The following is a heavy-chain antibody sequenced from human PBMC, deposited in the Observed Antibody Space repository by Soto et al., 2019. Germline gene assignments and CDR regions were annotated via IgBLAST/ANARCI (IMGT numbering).Heavy chain of an antibody. D-gene: IGHD3-3*01. J-gene: IGHJ3*02. V-gene: IGHV1-69*12. CDR1: GGTFSSYA. CDR3: ATADRVVKYVGHDAFAI. CDR2: IIPSFGTA. Sequence: QVQLVQSGAEVKKPGSSVKVSCKASGGTFSSYAINWVRQAPGQGLEWMGGIIPSFGTANYALKFKGRVTITAADSTGTAYIELSSLSSEDTAVYYCATADRVVKYVGHDAFAIWGQGTMVTAS.